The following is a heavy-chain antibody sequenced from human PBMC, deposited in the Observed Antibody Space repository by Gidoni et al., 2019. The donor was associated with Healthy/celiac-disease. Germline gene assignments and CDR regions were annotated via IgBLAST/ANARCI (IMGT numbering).Heavy chain of an antibody. Sequence: EVQLLESGGGLVQPGGSLRLSCAASGFNFSSYAMSWVRQAPGKGLEGVSAISGSGGSTYYADSVKGRFTISRDNSKNTLYLQMNSLRAEDTAVYYCAKKSMVRGVDDDYWGQGTLVTVSS. CDR1: GFNFSSYA. D-gene: IGHD3-10*01. V-gene: IGHV3-23*01. J-gene: IGHJ4*02. CDR2: ISGSGGST. CDR3: AKKSMVRGVDDDY.